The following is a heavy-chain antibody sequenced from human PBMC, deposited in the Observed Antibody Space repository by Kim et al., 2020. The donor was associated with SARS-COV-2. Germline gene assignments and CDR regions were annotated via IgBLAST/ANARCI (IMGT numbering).Heavy chain of an antibody. J-gene: IGHJ4*02. CDR1: GFTFNTYA. CDR3: VKALGPYFDY. Sequence: GGSLRLSCAASGFTFNTYAMGWVRQAQGKGLEWVSTNGGPGGSAYYAESVKGRFTISRDNSKNILYLQMNSLRAEDTAVYYCVKALGPYFDYWGQGTLVT. V-gene: IGHV3-23*01. CDR2: NGGPGGSA.